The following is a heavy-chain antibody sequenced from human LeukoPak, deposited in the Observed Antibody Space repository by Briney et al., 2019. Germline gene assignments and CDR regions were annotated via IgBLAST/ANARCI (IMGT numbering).Heavy chain of an antibody. CDR3: ARGHMVRGVIFTIDY. Sequence: SETLSLTCTVSGDSISSGDYYWSWIRQPAGKGLEWIGRISSSGSTNYNPSLKSRVTISVDTSKNQFSLKLSSVAAADTAVYYCARGHMVRGVIFTIDYWGQGTLVTVSS. CDR2: ISSSGST. D-gene: IGHD3-10*01. V-gene: IGHV4-61*02. CDR1: GDSISSGDYY. J-gene: IGHJ4*02.